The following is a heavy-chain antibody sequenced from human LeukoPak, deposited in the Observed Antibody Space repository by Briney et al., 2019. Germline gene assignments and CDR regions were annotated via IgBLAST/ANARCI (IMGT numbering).Heavy chain of an antibody. J-gene: IGHJ4*01. CDR3: ARAVYYSNYLGY. CDR1: GFIFSSYG. D-gene: IGHD3-10*01. V-gene: IGHV3-74*01. Sequence: GRSLRLSCAASGFIFSSYGMHWVRQAPGKGLVWVSRINSDGSSTNYADSVKGRFTISRDNAKNTLYLQMNSLRAEDTAMYYCARAVYYSNYLGYWGQGTLVTVSS. CDR2: INSDGSST.